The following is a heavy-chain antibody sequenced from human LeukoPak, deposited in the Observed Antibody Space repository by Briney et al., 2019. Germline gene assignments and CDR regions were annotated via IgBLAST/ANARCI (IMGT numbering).Heavy chain of an antibody. V-gene: IGHV3-21*01. CDR2: ISSSSSYI. CDR3: ARGDYSYGYWRVSDY. D-gene: IGHD5-18*01. J-gene: IGHJ4*02. CDR1: GFTFSSYS. Sequence: GGSLRLSCAASGFTFSSYSMNWVRQAPGKGLEWVSSISSSSSYIYYADSVKGRFTISRDNAKNSLYLQMNSLRAEDTAVYYCARGDYSYGYWRVSDYWGQGTLVTVSS.